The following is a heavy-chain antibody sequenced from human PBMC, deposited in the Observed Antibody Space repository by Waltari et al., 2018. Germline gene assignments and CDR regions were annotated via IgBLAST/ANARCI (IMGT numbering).Heavy chain of an antibody. CDR2: ISSSGAYI. CDR3: ARGSLAGTDWYFDL. D-gene: IGHD6-19*01. CDR1: GFTFSNYS. J-gene: IGHJ2*01. Sequence: EVQLVESGGGLVKPGGSLRLSCTASGFTFSNYSMYWVRHSPGKGLEWISSISSSGAYIYSANSMKGRFTISRDNAKNSLYLQMNSLRAEDTALYYCARGSLAGTDWYFDLWGRGTLVTVSS. V-gene: IGHV3-21*06.